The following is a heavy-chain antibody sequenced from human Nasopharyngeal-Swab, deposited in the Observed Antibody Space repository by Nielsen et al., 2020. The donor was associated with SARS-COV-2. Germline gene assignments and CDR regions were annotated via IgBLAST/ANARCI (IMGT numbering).Heavy chain of an antibody. V-gene: IGHV3-30*18. CDR3: AKDRSWRYSSAFFDY. J-gene: IGHJ4*02. CDR1: GFTLSSYG. D-gene: IGHD6-19*01. CDR2: ISYDGSNK. Sequence: GESLKISCPASGFTLSSYGMHWVRQAPGKGLEWVAVISYDGSNKYYADSVKGRFTISRDNSKNTLYLQMTSLRAEDTAVYYCAKDRSWRYSSAFFDYWGQGTLVTVSS.